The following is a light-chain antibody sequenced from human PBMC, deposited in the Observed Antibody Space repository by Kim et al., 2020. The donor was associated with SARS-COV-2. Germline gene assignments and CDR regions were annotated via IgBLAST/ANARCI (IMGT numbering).Light chain of an antibody. J-gene: IGKJ1*01. CDR1: QEISNY. CDR3: QKCDSAPWT. CDR2: AAS. Sequence: ASVGNRGTITCRASQEISNYLAWFQLKPGRAPKLLSYAASALQPGVPSRCSGSGSGTDFTLTVTSLQPEDVATYYCQKCDSAPWTFGQGTKVDIK. V-gene: IGKV1-27*01.